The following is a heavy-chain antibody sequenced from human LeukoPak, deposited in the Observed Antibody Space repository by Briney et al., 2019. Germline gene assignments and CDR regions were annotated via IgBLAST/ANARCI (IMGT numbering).Heavy chain of an antibody. Sequence: ASVKVSCKASGYTFTSYDINWVRQATGQGLEWMGWMNPNSGNTGYAQKFQGGVTITRNTSISTAYMELSSLRSEDTAVYYCARVSPRQTVDYWGQGTLVTVSS. CDR3: ARVSPRQTVDY. CDR2: MNPNSGNT. CDR1: GYTFTSYD. V-gene: IGHV1-8*03. D-gene: IGHD1-14*01. J-gene: IGHJ4*02.